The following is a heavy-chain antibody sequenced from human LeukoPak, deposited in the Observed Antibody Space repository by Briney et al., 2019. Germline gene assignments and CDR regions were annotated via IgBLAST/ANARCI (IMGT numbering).Heavy chain of an antibody. V-gene: IGHV3-23*01. J-gene: IGHJ5*02. CDR1: EFTFTHYA. CDR2: ISSSGAVT. CDR3: ARNRHDSARLPFDP. D-gene: IGHD3-22*01. Sequence: SGGPLRLSCAASEFTFTHYAMSWARQATGEGLEWVSAISSSGAVTSYANSVRGRFTISRDNSKNTVYLQMNSLTAEDTAIYYCARNRHDSARLPFDPWGQGTLVTVSS.